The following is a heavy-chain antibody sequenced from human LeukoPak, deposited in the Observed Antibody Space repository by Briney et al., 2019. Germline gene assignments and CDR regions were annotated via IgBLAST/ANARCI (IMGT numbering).Heavy chain of an antibody. Sequence: GSSVKVSCKASGYTFTGYYMHWVRQAPGQGLEWMGWMNPNGGGTNYAPKFQGSVTMTRHTSISTAYMELSRLRSDDTAVYYCARHFGYDSSGYQSYDAFDIWGQGTMVTVSS. D-gene: IGHD3-22*01. CDR2: MNPNGGGT. J-gene: IGHJ3*02. CDR3: ARHFGYDSSGYQSYDAFDI. CDR1: GYTFTGYY. V-gene: IGHV1-2*02.